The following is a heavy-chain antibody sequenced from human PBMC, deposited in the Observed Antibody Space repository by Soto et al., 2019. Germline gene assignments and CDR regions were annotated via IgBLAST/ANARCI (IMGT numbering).Heavy chain of an antibody. CDR2: ISYDGSNK. D-gene: IGHD2-21*01. J-gene: IGHJ4*02. CDR1: GFTFSSYA. Sequence: ESGGGVVQPGRSLRLSCAASGFTFSSYAMHWVRQAPGKGLEWVAVISYDGSNKYYADSVKGRFTISRDNSKNTLYLQMNSLRAEDTAVYYCARALFPAALDYWGQGTLVTVSS. CDR3: ARALFPAALDY. V-gene: IGHV3-30-3*01.